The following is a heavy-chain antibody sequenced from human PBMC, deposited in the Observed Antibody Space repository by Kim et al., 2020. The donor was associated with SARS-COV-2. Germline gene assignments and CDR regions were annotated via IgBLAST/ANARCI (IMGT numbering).Heavy chain of an antibody. V-gene: IGHV3-30*02. Sequence: YLDSVKGRFNIDRDNSQNTVYLQMSSLRLEDTAVYYCAKETTAKTSTTLDSWGQGIQITVTS. CDR3: AKETTAKTSTTLDS. J-gene: IGHJ4*02. D-gene: IGHD2-2*01.